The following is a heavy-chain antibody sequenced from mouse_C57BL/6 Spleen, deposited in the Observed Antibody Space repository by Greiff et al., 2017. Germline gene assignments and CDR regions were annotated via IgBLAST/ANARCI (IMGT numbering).Heavy chain of an antibody. CDR3: ARHYSPLYAMDY. CDR1: GFTFSDYY. J-gene: IGHJ4*01. D-gene: IGHD2-12*01. CDR2: ISNGGGST. Sequence: EVQGVESGGGLVQPGGSLKLSCAASGFTFSDYYMYWVRQTPEKRLEWVAYISNGGGSTYYPDTVKGRFTISRANAKNTLYLQMRRLKSEDTAMYYCARHYSPLYAMDYWGQGTSVTVSS. V-gene: IGHV5-12*01.